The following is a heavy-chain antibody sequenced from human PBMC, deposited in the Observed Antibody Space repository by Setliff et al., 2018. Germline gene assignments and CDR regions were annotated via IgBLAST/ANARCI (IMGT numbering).Heavy chain of an antibody. CDR2: TFYGGNT. CDR3: AREGRWDYNYPIY. J-gene: IGHJ4*02. CDR1: GASISGNSYY. D-gene: IGHD5-12*01. Sequence: PSETLSLTCTVSGASISGNSYYWAWIRQPPGKGLEWIASTFYGGNTYYNPSLKSRVTMSVDTSKNQFSLNLRSVTAVDTAVYYCAREGRWDYNYPIYWGQGILVTVSS. V-gene: IGHV4-39*07.